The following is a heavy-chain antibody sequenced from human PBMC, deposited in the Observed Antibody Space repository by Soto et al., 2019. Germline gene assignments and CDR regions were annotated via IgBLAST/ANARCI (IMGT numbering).Heavy chain of an antibody. CDR1: GFTFSSYA. J-gene: IGHJ4*02. V-gene: IGHV3-23*01. CDR2: ISGSGGST. Sequence: EVQLLESGGGLVQPGGSLRISCAASGFTFSSYAMSWVRQAPGKGLEWVSAISGSGGSTYYADSVKGRFTISRDNSKNKLYLQMNSLRAEDTAVYYCVLWPPYYFDYWGQGTLVTVSS. CDR3: VLWPPYYFDY. D-gene: IGHD3-10*01.